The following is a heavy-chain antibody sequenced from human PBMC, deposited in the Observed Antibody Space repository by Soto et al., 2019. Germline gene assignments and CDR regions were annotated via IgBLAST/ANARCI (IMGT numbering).Heavy chain of an antibody. J-gene: IGHJ5*02. CDR3: ARDLAVAGYNWFDP. D-gene: IGHD6-19*01. CDR1: GGSISSSSYY. CDR2: IYYSGST. Sequence: PSETLSLTCTVSGGSISSSSYYWGWIRQPPGKGLEWIGSIYYSGSTYYNPSLKSRITINPDTSKNQFSLQLNSVTPEDTAVYYCARDLAVAGYNWFDPWGQGTLVTVS. V-gene: IGHV4-39*02.